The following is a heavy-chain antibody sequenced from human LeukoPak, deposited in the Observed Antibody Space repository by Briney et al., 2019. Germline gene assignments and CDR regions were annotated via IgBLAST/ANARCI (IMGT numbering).Heavy chain of an antibody. Sequence: ASVKVSCKGSGYSFTDHYMHWVRQAPGQGLEWMAKINPNSGATAYAEKFQGRVTLTRDTSISTVYMELSTLRSGDTAVYYCARASDYGDYIDYWGQGTLVTVSS. V-gene: IGHV1-2*02. J-gene: IGHJ4*02. CDR2: INPNSGAT. CDR1: GYSFTDHY. D-gene: IGHD4-17*01. CDR3: ARASDYGDYIDY.